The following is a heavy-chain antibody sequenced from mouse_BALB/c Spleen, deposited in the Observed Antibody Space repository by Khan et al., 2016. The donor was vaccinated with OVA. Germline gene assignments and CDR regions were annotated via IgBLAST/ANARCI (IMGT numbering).Heavy chain of an antibody. D-gene: IGHD1-1*01. CDR3: ARSVTITTVVATDFDY. CDR1: GYSITSDYA. CDR2: ISYSGRT. V-gene: IGHV3-2*02. J-gene: IGHJ2*01. Sequence: EVQLQESGPGLVKPSQSLSLTCTVTGYSITSDYAWNWIRQFPGNKLEWMGYISYSGRTSSTPSLKSRISITRDTSNNQFFLQLNSVTTEDTATYYCARSVTITTVVATDFDYWGQGTTLTVSS.